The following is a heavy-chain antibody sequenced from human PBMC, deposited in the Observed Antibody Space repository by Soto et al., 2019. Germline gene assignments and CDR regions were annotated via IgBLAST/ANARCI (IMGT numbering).Heavy chain of an antibody. CDR2: ISGSGGST. D-gene: IGHD3-3*01. CDR3: AKSPPRYYDFWSGYYTFAY. V-gene: IGHV3-23*01. CDR1: GFTFSSYA. J-gene: IGHJ4*02. Sequence: PGGSLRLSCAASGFTFSSYAMSWVRQAPGKGLEWVSAISGSGGSTYYADSVKGRFTISRDNSKNTLYLQMNSLRAEDTAVYYCAKSPPRYYDFWSGYYTFAYWGQGTLVTVSS.